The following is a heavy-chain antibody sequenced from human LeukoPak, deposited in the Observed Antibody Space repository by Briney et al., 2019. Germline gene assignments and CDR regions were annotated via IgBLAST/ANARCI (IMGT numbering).Heavy chain of an antibody. CDR2: IYYSGST. V-gene: IGHV4-59*08. J-gene: IGHJ3*02. Sequence: SETLSLTCTVSGGSISSYYWSWIRQPPGKGLEWIGYIYYSGSTNYNPSLKSRVTISVDTSKNQFSLKLSSVTAADTAVYYCARLLTLGYCSGGSRARDAFDIWGQGTMVTVSS. CDR1: GGSISSYY. D-gene: IGHD2-15*01. CDR3: ARLLTLGYCSGGSRARDAFDI.